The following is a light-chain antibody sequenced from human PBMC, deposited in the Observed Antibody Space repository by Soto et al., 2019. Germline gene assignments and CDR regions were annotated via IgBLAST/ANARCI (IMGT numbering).Light chain of an antibody. CDR2: DVS. J-gene: IGLJ2*01. CDR3: SSHASGSTL. CDR1: SSDVGAYNY. Sequence: QSALTQPASVSGSPGQSITISCTGTSSDVGAYNYVSWYQQYPGKAPKLLIYDVSNRPSGVSNRFSGSKSGNTASLTISSLQAEDEADYFCSSHASGSTLFGGGTKLT. V-gene: IGLV2-14*01.